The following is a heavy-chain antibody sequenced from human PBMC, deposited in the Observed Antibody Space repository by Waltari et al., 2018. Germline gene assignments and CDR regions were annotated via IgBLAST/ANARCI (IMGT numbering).Heavy chain of an antibody. CDR1: GFTCRNYE. D-gene: IGHD1-26*01. J-gene: IGHJ4*02. Sequence: EVQLVESGGGLVQPGGSVRLFRAASGFTCRNYEMNWVRQAPGKGLDWVAYISSGASIIYYADSVKGRFTISRDNAKNSVYLQMSSLRAEDTAIYYCARGEGGANEYWGQGTLVTVSA. CDR3: ARGEGGANEY. V-gene: IGHV3-48*03. CDR2: ISSGASII.